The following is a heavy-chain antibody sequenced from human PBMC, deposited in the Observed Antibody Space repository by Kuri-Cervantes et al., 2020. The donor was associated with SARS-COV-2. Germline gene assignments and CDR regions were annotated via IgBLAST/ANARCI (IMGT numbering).Heavy chain of an antibody. D-gene: IGHD5-18*01. CDR1: GGSISSISYY. Sequence: SETLSLTCTVSGGSISSISYYWGWIRQPPGKGLEWIGSIYYSGSTYYNPSLKSRVTISVDTSKNQFSLKLSSVTAADTAVYYCASGYSYGPAFDIWGQGTMVTVSS. CDR2: IYYSGST. V-gene: IGHV4-39*07. CDR3: ASGYSYGPAFDI. J-gene: IGHJ3*02.